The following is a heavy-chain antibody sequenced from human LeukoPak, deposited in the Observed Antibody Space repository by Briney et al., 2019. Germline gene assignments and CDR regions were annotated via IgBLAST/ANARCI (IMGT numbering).Heavy chain of an antibody. J-gene: IGHJ4*02. V-gene: IGHV3-30*04. CDR1: GFTFSSYA. CDR2: ISYDGSNK. CDR3: ARDIGGDDY. Sequence: PGGSLRLSCAAPGFTFSSYAMHWVRQAPGKGLEWVAVISYDGSNKYYADSVKGRFTISRDNSKNTLYLQMNSLRAEDTAVYYCARDIGGDDYWGQGTLVTVSS. D-gene: IGHD4-17*01.